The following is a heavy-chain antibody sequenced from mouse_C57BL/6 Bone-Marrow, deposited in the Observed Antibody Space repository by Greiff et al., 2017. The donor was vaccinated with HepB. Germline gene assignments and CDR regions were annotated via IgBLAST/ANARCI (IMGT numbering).Heavy chain of an antibody. J-gene: IGHJ2*01. Sequence: VKLQQPGAELVKPGASVKMSCKASGYTFTSYWITWVKQRPGQGLEWIGDIYPGSGSTNYNEKFKSKATLTVDTSSSTAYMQLSSLTSEDSAVYYCARCITTVVAGDYWGQGTTLTVSS. CDR1: GYTFTSYW. V-gene: IGHV1-55*01. CDR2: IYPGSGST. CDR3: ARCITTVVAGDY. D-gene: IGHD1-1*01.